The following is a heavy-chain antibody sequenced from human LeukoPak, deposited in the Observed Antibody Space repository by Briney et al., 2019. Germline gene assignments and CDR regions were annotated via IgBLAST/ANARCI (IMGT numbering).Heavy chain of an antibody. Sequence: ASVKVSCKASGGTFSSYAISWVRQAPGQGLEWMGGIIPIFGTANYAQKFQGRVTITTDESTSTAYMELSSLRSEDTAVYYCSSYKNYYDSSGYYFDYWGQGTLVTVSS. D-gene: IGHD3-22*01. CDR1: GGTFSSYA. CDR2: IIPIFGTA. J-gene: IGHJ4*02. V-gene: IGHV1-69*05. CDR3: SSYKNYYDSSGYYFDY.